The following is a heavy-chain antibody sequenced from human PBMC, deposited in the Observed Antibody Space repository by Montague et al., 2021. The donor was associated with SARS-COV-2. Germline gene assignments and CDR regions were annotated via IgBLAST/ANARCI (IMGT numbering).Heavy chain of an antibody. V-gene: IGHV3-23*05. CDR3: VKDSVHY. CDR2: IDPSGGRT. CDR1: GFTFSVYT. D-gene: IGHD3-10*01. J-gene: IGHJ4*02. Sequence: SLRLSCAVSGFTFSVYTMSWVRQAPGKGLEWVAGIDPSGGRTYYSESVKGRFTIFRDSSKNTLYPQMNSLRSEDAAIYYCVKDSVHYWGQGTLVTVSS.